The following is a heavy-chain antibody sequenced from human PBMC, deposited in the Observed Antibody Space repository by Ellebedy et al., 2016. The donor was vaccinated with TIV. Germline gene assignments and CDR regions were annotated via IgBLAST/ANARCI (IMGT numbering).Heavy chain of an antibody. V-gene: IGHV1-2*02. D-gene: IGHD6-19*01. CDR1: GYTFTGYY. CDR3: ARDSFTGFSSSYSFDF. Sequence: ASVKDSCKASGYTFTGYYMHWVRQAPGQGLEWMGWINPSSGGTNYAQKFQGRVTMTRDTSVSTAYMELSRLTSDDTAVYYCARDSFTGFSSSYSFDFWGQGTLVTVSS. CDR2: INPSSGGT. J-gene: IGHJ4*02.